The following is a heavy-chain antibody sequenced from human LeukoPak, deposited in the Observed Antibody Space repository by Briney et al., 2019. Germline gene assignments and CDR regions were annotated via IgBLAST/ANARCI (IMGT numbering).Heavy chain of an antibody. Sequence: GGSLRLSCAASGFTFSYYGMHWVRQAPGKELDWVAFIWSDGSRKSYADSVKGRFTISRDNSKNTLYLQMNSLRAEDAAVYYCARVSLTYDSSGYHLYYFDYWGQGTLVTVSS. D-gene: IGHD3-22*01. CDR3: ARVSLTYDSSGYHLYYFDY. J-gene: IGHJ4*02. V-gene: IGHV3-30*02. CDR1: GFTFSYYG. CDR2: IWSDGSRK.